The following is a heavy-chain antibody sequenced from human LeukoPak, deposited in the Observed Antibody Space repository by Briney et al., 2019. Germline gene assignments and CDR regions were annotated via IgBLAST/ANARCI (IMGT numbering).Heavy chain of an antibody. V-gene: IGHV1-2*02. CDR2: INPNSGGT. J-gene: IGHJ2*01. D-gene: IGHD7-27*01. CDR1: GYTFTSYY. Sequence: ASVKVSCKASGYTFTSYYMHWVRQAPGQGLEWMGWINPNSGGTNYAQKFQGRVTMTRDTSISTAYMELSRLRSDDTAVYYCARDVTGDQSWFFDLWGRGTLVTVSS. CDR3: ARDVTGDQSWFFDL.